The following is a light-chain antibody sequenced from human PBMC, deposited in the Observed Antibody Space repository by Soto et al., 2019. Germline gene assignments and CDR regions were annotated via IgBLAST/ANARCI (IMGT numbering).Light chain of an antibody. CDR3: QQYGTSPYT. J-gene: IGKJ2*01. CDR2: DAS. V-gene: IGKV3D-20*01. Sequence: IVLTQSPATMSFSPGERATLSCGASQSVSSSSLAWYQQKPGLAPRLLIYDASSRATGIPDRFSGSGSGTDFTLTISRLEPEDFAVYYFQQYGTSPYTFGQGTKLEIK. CDR1: QSVSSSS.